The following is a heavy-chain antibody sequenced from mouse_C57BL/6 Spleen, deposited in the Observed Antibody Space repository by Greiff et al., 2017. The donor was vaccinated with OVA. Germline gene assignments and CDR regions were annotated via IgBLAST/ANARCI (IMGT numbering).Heavy chain of an antibody. V-gene: IGHV2-2*01. Sequence: VQLQQSGPGLVQPSQSLSITCTVSGFSLTSYGVHWVRQSPGKGLEWLGVIWSGGSTDYNAAFISRLSISKDNSKSQVFFKMNSLKADDTAIYYWARNWDDYDGYYFDYRGQGTTLTVSS. J-gene: IGHJ2*01. CDR1: GFSLTSYG. CDR2: IWSGGST. CDR3: ARNWDDYDGYYFDY. D-gene: IGHD2-4*01.